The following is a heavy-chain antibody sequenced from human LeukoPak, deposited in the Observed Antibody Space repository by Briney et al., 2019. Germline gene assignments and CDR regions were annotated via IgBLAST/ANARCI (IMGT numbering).Heavy chain of an antibody. D-gene: IGHD6-19*01. CDR1: GGSISSSSYY. CDR3: ARDLYSSGWRITRAYDAFDI. V-gene: IGHV4-39*07. J-gene: IGHJ3*02. Sequence: SETLSLTCTVSGGSISSSSYYWGWIRQPPGKGLEWIGSIYYSGSTYYNPSLKSRVTMSVDTSKNQFSLKLSSVTAADTAVYYCARDLYSSGWRITRAYDAFDIWGQGTMVTVSS. CDR2: IYYSGST.